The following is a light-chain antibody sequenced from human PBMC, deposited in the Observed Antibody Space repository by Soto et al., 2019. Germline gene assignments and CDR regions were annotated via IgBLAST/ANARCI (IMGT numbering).Light chain of an antibody. Sequence: ERVLTQSPGTLSLSPGERATLSCRASQSVSNNYLAWYQQKPGQAPRLLIYGASSRATGFPDRFSGSGSGTDFTLTISRLEPEDFAVYYCQQYGSSLITFGQGTRLEIK. CDR1: QSVSNNY. J-gene: IGKJ5*01. V-gene: IGKV3-20*01. CDR3: QQYGSSLIT. CDR2: GAS.